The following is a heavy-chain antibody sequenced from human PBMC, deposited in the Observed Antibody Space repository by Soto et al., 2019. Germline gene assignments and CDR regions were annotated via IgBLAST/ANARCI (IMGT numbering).Heavy chain of an antibody. D-gene: IGHD5-18*01. CDR2: ISNSGSSI. CDR1: GFTFSSYS. V-gene: IGHV3-21*01. J-gene: IGHJ4*02. Sequence: GGSLRLSCAASGFTFSSYSINWVRQAPGKGLEWVSSISNSGSSIFYADSVRGRFTISRDNAKNSLCLQMNNLRAEDTAVYYCARLSGYGYGEYYFDYWGQGTLVTVSS. CDR3: ARLSGYGYGEYYFDY.